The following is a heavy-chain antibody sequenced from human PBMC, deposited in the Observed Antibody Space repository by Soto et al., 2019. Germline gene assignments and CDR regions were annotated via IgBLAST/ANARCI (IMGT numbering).Heavy chain of an antibody. V-gene: IGHV3-49*03. D-gene: IGHD3-3*01. CDR1: GFTFGDYA. CDR3: TRDGGAGQDYYDFWSGYSSFDY. CDR2: IRSNAYGGTT. J-gene: IGHJ4*02. Sequence: PGGSLRLSCTASGFTFGDYAMSWFRQAPGKGLEWVGFIRSNAYGGTTEYAASVKGRFTISRDDSKSIAYLQMNSLKTEDTAVYYCTRDGGAGQDYYDFWSGYSSFDYWGQGTLVTVSS.